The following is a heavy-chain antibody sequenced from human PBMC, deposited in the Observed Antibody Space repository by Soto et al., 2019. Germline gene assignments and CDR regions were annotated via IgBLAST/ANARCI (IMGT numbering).Heavy chain of an antibody. V-gene: IGHV4-4*02. CDR3: ASVSNSVGGGLRHYFAMDV. D-gene: IGHD3-16*01. CDR2: IYLSGST. CDR1: GDSISNGHW. Sequence: QVQLQESGPGLVKPSGTLSLTCAVSGDSISNGHWWSWVRQSPERGLEWIGDIYLSGSTNYNPSLRSRVTLSQQKSRNQFSLTLTSVTAADTAVYYCASVSNSVGGGLRHYFAMDVWGQGTTVIVSS. J-gene: IGHJ6*02.